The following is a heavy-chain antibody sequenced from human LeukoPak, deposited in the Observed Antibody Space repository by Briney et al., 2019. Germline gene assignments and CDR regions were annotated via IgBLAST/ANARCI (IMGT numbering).Heavy chain of an antibody. D-gene: IGHD3-22*01. Sequence: GGSLRLSCAASRFTFSSYSMNWVRQAPGKGLEWVAVISYDGSNKYYADSVKGRFTISRDNSKNTLYLQMNSLRPEDTAVYYCAKWAGVYDYDSSGYLSGFDYWGQGTLVTVSS. J-gene: IGHJ4*02. CDR1: RFTFSSYS. CDR2: ISYDGSNK. CDR3: AKWAGVYDYDSSGYLSGFDY. V-gene: IGHV3-30*18.